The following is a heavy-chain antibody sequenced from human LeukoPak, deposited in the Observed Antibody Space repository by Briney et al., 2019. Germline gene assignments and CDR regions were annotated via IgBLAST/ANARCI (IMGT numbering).Heavy chain of an antibody. CDR1: GFTFNTYG. V-gene: IGHV3-33*01. J-gene: IGHJ5*02. Sequence: GGSLRLSCAASGFTFNTYGMHWVRQAPGKGLEWVAIIWYDGSNENYADSVKGRFTISRDNSKNTLYLQMNSLRAEDTAMYYCVRGSPLGATTNWLDPWGQGTLVTVSS. D-gene: IGHD1-26*01. CDR2: IWYDGSNE. CDR3: VRGSPLGATTNWLDP.